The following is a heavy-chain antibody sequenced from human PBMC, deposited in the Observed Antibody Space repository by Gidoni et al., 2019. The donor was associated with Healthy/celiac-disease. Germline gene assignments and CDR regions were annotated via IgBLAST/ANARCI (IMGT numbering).Heavy chain of an antibody. D-gene: IGHD2-2*01. J-gene: IGHJ6*02. Sequence: EVQLVESGGGLVKPGGSLRLSCAASGFTFSSYSMNWVRQAPGKGLEWVSSISSSSSYIYYADSVKGRFTISRDNAKNSLSLQMNSLRAEDTAVYYCARDTQLCSSTSCEQHYYYYVMDVWGQGTTVTVSS. V-gene: IGHV3-21*01. CDR1: GFTFSSYS. CDR2: ISSSSSYI. CDR3: ARDTQLCSSTSCEQHYYYYVMDV.